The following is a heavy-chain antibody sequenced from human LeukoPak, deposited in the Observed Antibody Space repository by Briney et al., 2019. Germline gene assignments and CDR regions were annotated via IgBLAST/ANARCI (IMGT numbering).Heavy chain of an antibody. CDR1: GYDFTTYW. CDR3: ARLELYSGSFDAFDI. CDR2: IYPADSDT. D-gene: IGHD1-26*01. J-gene: IGHJ3*02. Sequence: GESLKISCKGSGYDFTTYWIGWVRQMPGKGLEWMGVIYPADSDTRNSPSFQGQVTISADKSISTAYLQWSSLKASDTAMYYCARLELYSGSFDAFDIWGQGTMVTVSS. V-gene: IGHV5-51*01.